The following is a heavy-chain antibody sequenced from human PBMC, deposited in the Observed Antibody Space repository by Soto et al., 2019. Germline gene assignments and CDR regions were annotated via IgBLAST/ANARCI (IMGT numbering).Heavy chain of an antibody. CDR1: GYTLTELS. CDR3: ATGIRITMVRGVIGGPLDY. CDR2: FDPEDGET. Sequence: QVPLVQSGAEVKKPGASVKVSCKVSGYTLTELSMHWVRQAPGKGLEWMGGFDPEDGETIYAQKFQGRVTMTEDTSTDTAYMELSSLRSEDTAVYYCATGIRITMVRGVIGGPLDYWGQGTLVTVSS. V-gene: IGHV1-24*01. J-gene: IGHJ4*02. D-gene: IGHD3-10*01.